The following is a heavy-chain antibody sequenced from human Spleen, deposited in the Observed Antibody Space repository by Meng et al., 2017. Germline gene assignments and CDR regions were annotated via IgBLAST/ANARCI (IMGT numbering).Heavy chain of an antibody. CDR1: GYTFSGYF. D-gene: IGHD2-15*01. CDR3: ARDLRGGGSRGDAFDI. V-gene: IGHV1-2*06. Sequence: ASVKVSCKTSGYTFSGYFIHWVRQAPGQGLECIGRINPITGATNYAQKFQGRVTMTRDTSITTVYMDLSSLISDDTAKYYCARDLRGGGSRGDAFDIWGQGTVVTVS. J-gene: IGHJ3*02. CDR2: INPITGAT.